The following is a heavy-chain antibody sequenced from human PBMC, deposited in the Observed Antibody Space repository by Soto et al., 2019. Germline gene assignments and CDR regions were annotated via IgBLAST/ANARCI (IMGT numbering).Heavy chain of an antibody. J-gene: IGHJ6*02. CDR3: ARGRGYCISTSCYEYYGMDV. Sequence: QVQLVQSGAEVKKPGSSVKVSCKASGGTFSSYAISWVRQAPGQGLEWMGGIIPIFGTANYAQKFQGRVTITADESTSTDCMELSSLRSEDTAVYYCARGRGYCISTSCYEYYGMDVWGQGTTVTVSS. CDR1: GGTFSSYA. CDR2: IIPIFGTA. D-gene: IGHD2-2*01. V-gene: IGHV1-69*12.